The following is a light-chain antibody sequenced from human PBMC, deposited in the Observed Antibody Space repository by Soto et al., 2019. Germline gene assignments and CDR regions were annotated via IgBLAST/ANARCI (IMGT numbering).Light chain of an antibody. Sequence: QSALTRPASVSGSPGQSITISCTGTSSDVGSYNYVSWYQQYPGKAPKLMIYDVSNRPSGVSYRFSGSKSGNTASLTISGLQAEDEADYYCSSYTTSSTHVVFGAGTKVTVL. CDR2: DVS. J-gene: IGLJ2*01. CDR3: SSYTTSSTHVV. V-gene: IGLV2-14*01. CDR1: SSDVGSYNY.